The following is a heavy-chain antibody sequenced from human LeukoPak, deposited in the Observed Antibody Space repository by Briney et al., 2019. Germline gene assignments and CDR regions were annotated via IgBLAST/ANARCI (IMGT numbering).Heavy chain of an antibody. CDR3: AKVVIARDGVFDY. J-gene: IGHJ4*02. Sequence: PGGSLRLSCAASGFTFSNYGMSWVRQAPGKGLEWVSGISGSGDSTFYADSVKGRFTISRDNSKNTRYLQMNSLRAEDTAVYYCAKVVIARDGVFDYWGQGTLVTVSS. V-gene: IGHV3-23*01. CDR2: ISGSGDST. CDR1: GFTFSNYG. D-gene: IGHD5-24*01.